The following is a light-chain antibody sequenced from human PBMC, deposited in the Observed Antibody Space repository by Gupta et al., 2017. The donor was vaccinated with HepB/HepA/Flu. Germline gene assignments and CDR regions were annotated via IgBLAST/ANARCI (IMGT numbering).Light chain of an antibody. J-gene: IGKJ5*01. V-gene: IGKV1-9*01. CDR3: HQLNSYPLT. CDR2: AAS. CDR1: QGISSY. Sequence: DIQLTQSPSFLSASVGDRVTITCRASQGISSYLAWYQQKPGKAPKLLIYAASSGSGSGTEFTLTIISILPEDFATYYCHQLNSYPLTFGQGTQLEI.